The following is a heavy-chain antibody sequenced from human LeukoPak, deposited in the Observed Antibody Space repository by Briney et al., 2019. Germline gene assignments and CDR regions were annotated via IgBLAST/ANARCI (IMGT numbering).Heavy chain of an antibody. CDR1: GFTFSSYA. CDR2: ISGSGGST. D-gene: IGHD3-22*01. V-gene: IGHV3-23*01. CDR3: AKVVGYYDSSGNDY. Sequence: GGSLRLSCAASGFTFSSYAMSWVRQAPGKGLEWVSAISGSGGSTYYADSVKGRFTISRDNSKNTLYLQMNSLRAEDTAAYYCAKVVGYYDSSGNDYWGQGTLVTVPS. J-gene: IGHJ4*02.